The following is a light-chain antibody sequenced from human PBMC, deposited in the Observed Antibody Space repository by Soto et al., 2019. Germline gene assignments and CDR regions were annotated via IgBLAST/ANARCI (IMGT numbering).Light chain of an antibody. Sequence: EILLTQSPGTLSLSPGERATLSCRASQSVGSNYLAWYQQKPGQAPRLLIYGASSRASGIPDRFSGSGSGTDFTLTISRLEPEDFAVYYCQQYGSSPPYTFGQGTKLEIK. CDR1: QSVGSNY. V-gene: IGKV3-20*01. J-gene: IGKJ2*01. CDR2: GAS. CDR3: QQYGSSPPYT.